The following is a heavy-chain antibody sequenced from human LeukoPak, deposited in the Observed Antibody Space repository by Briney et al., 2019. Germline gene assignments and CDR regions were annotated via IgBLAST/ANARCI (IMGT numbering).Heavy chain of an antibody. CDR1: GFTFSDYS. V-gene: IGHV3-48*01. D-gene: IGHD6-6*01. J-gene: IGHJ5*02. CDR2: IGSGGSTI. Sequence: PGGSLRLSCAASGFTFSDYSMNWVRQAPGKGLEWVSYIGSGGSTIYYADSVKGRFSISRDNSKNTLYLQMNSLRAEDTAVYYCAKDLIAARRSGWFDPWGQGTLVTVSS. CDR3: AKDLIAARRSGWFDP.